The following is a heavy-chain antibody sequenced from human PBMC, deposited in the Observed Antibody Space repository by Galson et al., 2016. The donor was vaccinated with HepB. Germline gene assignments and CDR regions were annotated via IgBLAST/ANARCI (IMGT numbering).Heavy chain of an antibody. CDR1: GYSLTELS. CDR2: FDPEDGET. V-gene: IGHV1-24*01. Sequence: SVKVSCKVSGYSLTELSMHWVRQTPGKGLEWMGSFDPEDGETIYAQNFQGRVTMTEDTSTDTAYIELTSLTSADTAVYYCAIGPTFQWELASSSFDYWGQGTLVAVSS. J-gene: IGHJ4*02. CDR3: AIGPTFQWELASSSFDY. D-gene: IGHD1-26*01.